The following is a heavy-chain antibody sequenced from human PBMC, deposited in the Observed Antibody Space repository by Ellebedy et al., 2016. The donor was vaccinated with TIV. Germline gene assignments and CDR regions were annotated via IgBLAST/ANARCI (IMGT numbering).Heavy chain of an antibody. Sequence: GESLKISCAASGFTFSKYWMHWVRQAPGKGPVWVSRINSDGSSTSYADSVKGRFTISRDNAKNSLYLQMKSLRDEDTAVDYYARARYSDTPTWFDPWGQGTLVTVSS. V-gene: IGHV3-74*01. CDR3: ARARYSDTPTWFDP. D-gene: IGHD4-17*01. CDR1: GFTFSKYW. CDR2: INSDGSST. J-gene: IGHJ5*02.